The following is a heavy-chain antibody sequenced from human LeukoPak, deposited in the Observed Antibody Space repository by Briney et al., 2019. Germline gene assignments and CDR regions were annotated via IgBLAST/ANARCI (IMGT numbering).Heavy chain of an antibody. J-gene: IGHJ6*02. CDR2: ISVYNGNT. V-gene: IGHV1-18*01. Sequence: ASVKVSCKASGYTFSSYGISWVRQAPGQGLEWMGWISVYNGNTNYAQKLQGRVTMTTDTSTSTAYMELRSLRSDDTGVYYCARDLLEPGGYYSGMDVWGQGTTVTVSS. CDR1: GYTFSSYG. CDR3: ARDLLEPGGYYSGMDV. D-gene: IGHD1-1*01.